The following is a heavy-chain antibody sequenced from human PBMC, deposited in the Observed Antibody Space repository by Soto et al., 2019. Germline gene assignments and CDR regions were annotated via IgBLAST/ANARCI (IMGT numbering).Heavy chain of an antibody. Sequence: KPGGSLRLSCAASGFTFSSYSMNWVRQAPGKGLEWVSSISSSSSYIYYADSVKGRFTISRDNAKNSLYLQMNSLRAEDTAVYYCARVRIPAIVLMEYYFDYWGQGTLVTVSS. CDR3: ARVRIPAIVLMEYYFDY. V-gene: IGHV3-21*01. D-gene: IGHD2-8*01. CDR2: ISSSSSYI. CDR1: GFTFSSYS. J-gene: IGHJ4*02.